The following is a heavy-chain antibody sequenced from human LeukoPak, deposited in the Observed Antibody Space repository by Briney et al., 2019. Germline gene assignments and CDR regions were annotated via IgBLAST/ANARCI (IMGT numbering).Heavy chain of an antibody. D-gene: IGHD4-11*01. CDR3: ARDLYSAADY. Sequence: GGSLRLSCAASGFTFRSNWMHWVRQAPGKGLVWVSRINSDGSSATYADSVKGRFTISRDNAKNTLYLQMNSLRAEDTAAYYCARDLYSAADYWGQGTLVTVSS. J-gene: IGHJ4*02. CDR1: GFTFRSNW. CDR2: INSDGSSA. V-gene: IGHV3-74*01.